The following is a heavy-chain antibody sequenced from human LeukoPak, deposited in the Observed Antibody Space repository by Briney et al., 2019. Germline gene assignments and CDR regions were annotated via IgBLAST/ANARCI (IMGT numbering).Heavy chain of an antibody. J-gene: IGHJ4*02. CDR3: ARGHFRGGKYYDSSGTPAILDY. CDR1: GFTFSDYY. Sequence: GGSLRLSCAASGFTFSDYYMSWIRQAPGKGLEWVSYISSSGSTIYYADSVKGRFTISRDNAKNSLYLQMNSLRAEDTAVYYCARGHFRGGKYYDSSGTPAILDYWGQGTLVTVSS. V-gene: IGHV3-11*01. CDR2: ISSSGSTI. D-gene: IGHD3-22*01.